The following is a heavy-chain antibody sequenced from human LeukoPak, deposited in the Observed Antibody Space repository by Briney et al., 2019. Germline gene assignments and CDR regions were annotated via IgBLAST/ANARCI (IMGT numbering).Heavy chain of an antibody. J-gene: IGHJ4*02. Sequence: GGSLRLSCAASGFTFSNYAMHWVRQAPGKGLEWVAVISYDGSNKYYADSVKGRFTISRDNSKNTLYLQMNSLRAEDTAVYYCARDNYAGYGLDYWGQGTLVTVSS. CDR2: ISYDGSNK. CDR1: GFTFSNYA. CDR3: ARDNYAGYGLDY. D-gene: IGHD2-2*01. V-gene: IGHV3-30-3*01.